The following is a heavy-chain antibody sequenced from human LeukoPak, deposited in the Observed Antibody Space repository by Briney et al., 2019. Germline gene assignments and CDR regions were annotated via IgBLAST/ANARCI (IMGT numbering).Heavy chain of an antibody. J-gene: IGHJ4*02. CDR3: ASVYGGNSRFDY. CDR2: IYYSGST. D-gene: IGHD4-23*01. CDR1: GGSISSYY. V-gene: IGHV4-59*12. Sequence: SETLSLTCTVSGGSISSYYWSWIRQPPGKGLEWIGYIYYSGSTNYNPSLKSRVTISVDTSKNQFSLKLSSVTAADTAVYYCASVYGGNSRFDYWGQGTLVTVSS.